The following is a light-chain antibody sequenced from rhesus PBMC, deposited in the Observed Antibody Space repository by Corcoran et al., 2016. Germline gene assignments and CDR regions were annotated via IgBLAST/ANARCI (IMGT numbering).Light chain of an antibody. CDR3: QKYNGWPPT. V-gene: IGKV3-35*02. CDR1: QSVGST. Sequence: ETVMMQSPATLSLSPGERATLSCRASQSVGSTLAWYQQQPGQAPRLLIYYASSRDTGMPDRFSGRGSGTEFTLTISSLEPEDVGVYYCQKYNGWPPTFGPGTKLDIK. J-gene: IGKJ3*01. CDR2: YAS.